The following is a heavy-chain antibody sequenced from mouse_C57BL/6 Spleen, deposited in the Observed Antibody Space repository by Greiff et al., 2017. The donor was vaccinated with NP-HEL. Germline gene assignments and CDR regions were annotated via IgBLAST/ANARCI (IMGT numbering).Heavy chain of an antibody. CDR3: ARTTVVATPFDY. CDR2: ISSGSSTI. CDR1: GFTFSDYG. D-gene: IGHD1-1*01. Sequence: EVKLMESGGGLVKPGGSLKLSCAASGFTFSDYGMHWVRQAPEKGLEWVAYISSGSSTIYYADTVQGRFTISRDNAKNTLFLQMTSLRSEDTAMYYCARTTVVATPFDYWGQGTTLTVSS. J-gene: IGHJ2*01. V-gene: IGHV5-17*01.